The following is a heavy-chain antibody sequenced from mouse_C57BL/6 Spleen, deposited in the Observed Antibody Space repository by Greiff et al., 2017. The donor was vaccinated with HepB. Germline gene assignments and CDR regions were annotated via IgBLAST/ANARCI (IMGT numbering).Heavy chain of an antibody. CDR1: GFTFSDYG. CDR2: ISSGSSTI. V-gene: IGHV5-17*01. CDR3: ARPLRAWFAY. Sequence: DVQLVESGGGLVKPGGSLKLSCAASGFTFSDYGMHWVRQAPEKGLEWVAYISSGSSTIYYADTVKGRFTISRDNAKNTLFLQMTSLRSEDTAMYYCARPLRAWFAYWGQGTLVTVSA. J-gene: IGHJ3*01.